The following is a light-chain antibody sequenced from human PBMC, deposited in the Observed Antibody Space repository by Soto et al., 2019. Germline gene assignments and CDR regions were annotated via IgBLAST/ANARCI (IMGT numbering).Light chain of an antibody. CDR3: SSYTSSSPLYV. Sequence: QSVLTQPASVSGSPGQSITISCTGTSSDVGGYSSVSWYQHHPGKAPKLMIYDVTNRPSGVSNRFSGSKSGNTASLTISGLQAEDEADYYCSSYTSSSPLYVFGTGTKVTVL. V-gene: IGLV2-14*03. CDR2: DVT. CDR1: SSDVGGYSS. J-gene: IGLJ1*01.